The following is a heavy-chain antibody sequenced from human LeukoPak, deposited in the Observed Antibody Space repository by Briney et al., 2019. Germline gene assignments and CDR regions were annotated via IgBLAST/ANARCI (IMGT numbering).Heavy chain of an antibody. J-gene: IGHJ4*02. Sequence: HGESLKISCKGSEYSFASYWIAWVRQMPGRGLEWMGIIYPGDSDTRYSPSFQGQVTISADKSISTAYLQWSSLKASDTAMYYCARPSHCSGGSCYPYYFDYWGQGTLVTVSS. D-gene: IGHD2-15*01. CDR1: EYSFASYW. CDR2: IYPGDSDT. V-gene: IGHV5-51*01. CDR3: ARPSHCSGGSCYPYYFDY.